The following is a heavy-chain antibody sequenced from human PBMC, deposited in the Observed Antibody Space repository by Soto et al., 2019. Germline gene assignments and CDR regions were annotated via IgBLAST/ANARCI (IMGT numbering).Heavy chain of an antibody. CDR1: GYTLSGYY. J-gene: IGHJ4*02. V-gene: IGHV1-2*02. Sequence: QVQLVQSGAEVKKPGASVKVSCKASGYTLSGYYMHWVRQAPGEGLEWMGSINPDSAATNYAQKFQSRVTMTLDTSVTRIYMEVNSLRSDDTTVFYCARVGRSQHLEYWGQGTLVTVSS. CDR2: INPDSAAT. CDR3: ARVGRSQHLEY.